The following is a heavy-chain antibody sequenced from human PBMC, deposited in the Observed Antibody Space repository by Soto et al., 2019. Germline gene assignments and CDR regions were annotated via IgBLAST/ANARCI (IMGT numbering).Heavy chain of an antibody. D-gene: IGHD1-26*01. J-gene: IGHJ4*02. CDR2: IYSGGNT. V-gene: IGHV3-53*01. CDR1: GLTVSSNH. CDR3: ARVIRGSYDY. Sequence: PVASLSLSCEVSGLTVSSNHMSWARQAPGKGLEWVSIIYSGGNTYNADSVKGRFTISRDNSKNTLYLQMNRLGAEDTAMYYCARVIRGSYDYWGQGTLVTVSS.